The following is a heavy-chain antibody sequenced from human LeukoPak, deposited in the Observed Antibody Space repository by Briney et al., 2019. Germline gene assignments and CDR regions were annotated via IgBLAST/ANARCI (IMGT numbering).Heavy chain of an antibody. CDR3: AKEDYDFWSGSYEALPYYLDS. CDR1: GFTFTSYG. Sequence: PGGSLRLSCAASGFTFTSYGMNWVRQAPGEGLEWVATISHDGNNQYYAESVKGRFTISRDNSKNTLYLQMNGLRADDTAVYYCAKEDYDFWSGSYEALPYYLDSWGQGILVTVSS. CDR2: ISHDGNNQ. V-gene: IGHV3-30*18. J-gene: IGHJ4*02. D-gene: IGHD3-3*01.